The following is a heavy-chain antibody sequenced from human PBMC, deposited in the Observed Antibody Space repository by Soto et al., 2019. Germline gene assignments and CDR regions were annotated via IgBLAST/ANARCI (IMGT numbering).Heavy chain of an antibody. Sequence: PGGSLRLSCAASGFSISSYWMHWVRQAPGKGLVWVSRINSDESNTDYADSVKGRFTISRDNVKNTLYLQMNSLRAEDTALYYCVRSKATYRQNWFALPGQGTLVTVSS. V-gene: IGHV3-74*01. D-gene: IGHD2-21*01. J-gene: IGHJ5*02. CDR1: GFSISSYW. CDR3: VRSKATYRQNWFAL. CDR2: INSDESNT.